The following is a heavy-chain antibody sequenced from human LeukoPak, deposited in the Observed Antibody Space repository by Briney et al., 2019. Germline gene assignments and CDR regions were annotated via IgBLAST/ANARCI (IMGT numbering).Heavy chain of an antibody. Sequence: GGSLRLSCAASGFTFSSYSMNWVRQAPGKGLEWVSSISSSSSYIYYAGSVKGRFTISRDNAKNSLYLQMNSLRAEDTAVYYCARDYYDILTGLQYYFDYWGQGTLVTVSS. V-gene: IGHV3-21*01. D-gene: IGHD3-9*01. J-gene: IGHJ4*02. CDR2: ISSSSSYI. CDR1: GFTFSSYS. CDR3: ARDYYDILTGLQYYFDY.